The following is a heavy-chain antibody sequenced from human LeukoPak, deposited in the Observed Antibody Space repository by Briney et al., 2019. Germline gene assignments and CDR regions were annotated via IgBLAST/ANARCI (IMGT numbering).Heavy chain of an antibody. Sequence: PSETLSLTCIVSDDSISGSHSWGWIRPPPGKGLEWIGSIYYSGSTYYNPSVKSRVTISVDTSKTQFSLRLTYGTAADTAVYYCARGLRYFVERDAFDIWGQGTMVTVSS. D-gene: IGHD3-9*01. V-gene: IGHV4-39*01. CDR2: IYYSGST. CDR3: ARGLRYFVERDAFDI. J-gene: IGHJ3*02. CDR1: DDSISGSHS.